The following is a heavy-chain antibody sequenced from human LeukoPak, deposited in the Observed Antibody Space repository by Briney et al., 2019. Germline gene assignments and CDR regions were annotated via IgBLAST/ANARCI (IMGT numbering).Heavy chain of an antibody. J-gene: IGHJ3*02. V-gene: IGHV1-2*02. D-gene: IGHD5-18*01. CDR3: ARDRVETISSHDAFDI. CDR2: INPNSGGT. CDR1: GYTFTGYY. Sequence: ASVKVSCKASGYTFTGYYMHWVRQAPGQGLEWMGWINPNSGGTNYAQKFQGRVTMTRDTSISTAYMELSRLRSDDTAVYYCARDRVETISSHDAFDIWGQGTMVTVSS.